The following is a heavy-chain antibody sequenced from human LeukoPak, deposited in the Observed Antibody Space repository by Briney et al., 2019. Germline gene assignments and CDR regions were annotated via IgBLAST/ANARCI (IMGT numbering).Heavy chain of an antibody. CDR1: GDTFTSYT. J-gene: IGHJ6*02. CDR3: AREALGVWGSYYGMDV. Sequence: GASVTVSCTASGDTFTSYTISWVRQAPRPGLEWMGRIIPILGIANNAQKSHGRVTITADKSTSTAYMELSSLRSEDTAVYYCAREALGVWGSYYGMDVWGQGTTVTVSS. V-gene: IGHV1-69*04. D-gene: IGHD3-16*01. CDR2: IIPILGIA.